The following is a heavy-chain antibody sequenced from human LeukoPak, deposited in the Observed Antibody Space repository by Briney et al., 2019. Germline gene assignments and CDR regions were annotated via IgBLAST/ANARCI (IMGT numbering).Heavy chain of an antibody. CDR3: AKRKVDVMGNQYYYYYGLDV. D-gene: IGHD3-16*01. CDR1: GGPFSGYS. J-gene: IGHJ6*02. Sequence: SETLSLTCAVSGGPFSGYSLTWTRQPPGQGLEWIGEINHSGINHFNPSLKSRVTISADTSKKQVFLNLNSVTAADTAVYYCAKRKVDVMGNQYYYYYGLDVWGQGTTVTVSS. V-gene: IGHV4-34*01. CDR2: INHSGIN.